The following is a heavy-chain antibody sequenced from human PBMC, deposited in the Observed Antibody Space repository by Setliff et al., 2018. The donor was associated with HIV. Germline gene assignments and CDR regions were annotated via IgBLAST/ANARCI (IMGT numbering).Heavy chain of an antibody. CDR3: ARVRVTGIAVAGTYYYYGVDV. D-gene: IGHD6-19*01. V-gene: IGHV4-4*02. Sequence: SETLSLTCAVSGGSISSSNWWSWVRQPPGKGLEWIGEIYHSGSTNYNPSLKSRVTISVDTSKNQFSLKLSSVTAADTAVYYCARVRVTGIAVAGTYYYYGVDVWGQGTTVTVYS. CDR1: GGSISSSNW. J-gene: IGHJ6*02. CDR2: IYHSGST.